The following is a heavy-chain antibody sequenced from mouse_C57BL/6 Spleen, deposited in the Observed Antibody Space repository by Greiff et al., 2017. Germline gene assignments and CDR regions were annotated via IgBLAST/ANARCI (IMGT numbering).Heavy chain of an antibody. CDR3: ARSTMVTPWFAY. Sequence: QVQLQQSGPELVKPGASVKISCKASGYAFSSSWMNWVKQRPGKGLEWIGRIYPGDGDTNYNGKVKGKATLTADKSSSTAYMQLSSLTSEDSAVYFCARSTMVTPWFAYWGQGTLVTVSA. D-gene: IGHD2-2*01. CDR2: IYPGDGDT. CDR1: GYAFSSSW. V-gene: IGHV1-82*01. J-gene: IGHJ3*01.